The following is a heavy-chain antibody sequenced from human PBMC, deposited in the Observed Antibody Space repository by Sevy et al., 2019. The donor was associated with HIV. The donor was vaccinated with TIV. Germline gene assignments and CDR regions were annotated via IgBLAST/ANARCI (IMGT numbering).Heavy chain of an antibody. D-gene: IGHD2-8*01. Sequence: GGSLRLSCAASGFTFSKYSMSWVRQPPGKELEWVSTLSFGCGEINYAHSVKGRFTISRDNSKSSVYLQMNNLRPEDTAVYYCAREGCTKPHDYWGQGTLVTVSS. CDR2: LSFGCGEI. CDR1: GFTFSKYS. J-gene: IGHJ4*02. V-gene: IGHV3-23*01. CDR3: AREGCTKPHDY.